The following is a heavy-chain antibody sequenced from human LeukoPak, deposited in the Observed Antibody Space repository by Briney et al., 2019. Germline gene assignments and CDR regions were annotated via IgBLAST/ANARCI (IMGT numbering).Heavy chain of an antibody. Sequence: GGSLRLSCAASGFTFSSYAMSWVRQAPGKGLEWVSAISGSGGSTYYADSVKGRFTISRDNSKNTLYLQMNSLRAEDTAVYYCAKDDYYDSSGYYYVGYYFDYWGQGTLVTVSS. CDR1: GFTFSSYA. CDR3: AKDDYYDSSGYYYVGYYFDY. V-gene: IGHV3-23*01. D-gene: IGHD3-22*01. CDR2: ISGSGGST. J-gene: IGHJ4*02.